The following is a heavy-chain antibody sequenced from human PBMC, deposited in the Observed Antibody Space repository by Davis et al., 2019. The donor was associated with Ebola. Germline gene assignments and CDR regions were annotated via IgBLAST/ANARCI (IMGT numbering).Heavy chain of an antibody. CDR2: IIPIFGTA. CDR1: GYTFTGYY. V-gene: IGHV1-69*13. Sequence: SVKVSCKASGYTFTGYYMHWVRQAPGQGLEWMGGIIPIFGTANYAQKFQGRVTITADESTSTAYMELSSLRSEDTAVYYCARSRVGAKVFYYYYGMDVWGQGTTVTVSS. J-gene: IGHJ6*02. D-gene: IGHD1-26*01. CDR3: ARSRVGAKVFYYYYGMDV.